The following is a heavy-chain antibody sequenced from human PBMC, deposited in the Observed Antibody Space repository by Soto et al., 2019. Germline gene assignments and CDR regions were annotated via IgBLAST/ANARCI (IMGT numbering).Heavy chain of an antibody. CDR1: GCSISSSNW. CDR2: IYYSGTT. J-gene: IGHJ4*02. CDR3: ARREIQGPIDY. Sequence: QVQLQESRTGLVKPSDTLSLTCAVSGCSISSSNWWGWIRQPPGKGLEWIGYIYYSGTTYYNPSLKSRVTMSVDTSKNQFSLKLTSVTAVDTAVYYCARREIQGPIDYWGQGTLVTVSS. V-gene: IGHV4-28*01. D-gene: IGHD1-26*01.